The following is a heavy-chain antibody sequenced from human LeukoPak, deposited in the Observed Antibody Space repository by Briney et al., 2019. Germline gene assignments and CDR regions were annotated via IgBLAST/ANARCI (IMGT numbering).Heavy chain of an antibody. J-gene: IGHJ5*02. CDR3: ARGENYDILTGYSRNWFDP. CDR2: INHSGST. CDR1: GGSFSGYY. V-gene: IGHV4-34*01. D-gene: IGHD3-9*01. Sequence: SETLSLTCAVYGGSFSGYYWSWIRQPPGRGLEWIGEINHSGSTNYNPSLKSRVTISVDTSKNQFSLKLSSVTAADTAVYYCARGENYDILTGYSRNWFDPWGQGTLVTVSS.